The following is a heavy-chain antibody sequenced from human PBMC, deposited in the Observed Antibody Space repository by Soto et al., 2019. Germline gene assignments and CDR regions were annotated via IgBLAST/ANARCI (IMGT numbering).Heavy chain of an antibody. CDR2: IYHSGST. V-gene: IGHV4-4*02. J-gene: IGHJ4*02. CDR3: ASPGPQRYGGLDY. CDR1: GGSISSSNW. D-gene: IGHD5-12*01. Sequence: PSETLSLTCAVSGGSISSSNWWSWVRQPPGKGLEWIGEIYHSGSTNYNPSLKSRVTISVDKSKNQFSLKLSSVTAADTAVYYCASPGPQRYGGLDYWGQGTLVTVSS.